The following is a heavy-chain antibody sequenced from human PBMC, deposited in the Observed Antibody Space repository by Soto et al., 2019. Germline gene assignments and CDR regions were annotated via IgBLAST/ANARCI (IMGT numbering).Heavy chain of an antibody. Sequence: QVQLVQSGAEVKKPGSSVKVSCKASGGTFSSYAISWVRQAPGQGLEWMGGIIPIFGTANYAQKCQGRVMITEDESTRTAYMELSSLRSEDKAVYYCANLLSAPLAAAYGMDVWGQGTTVAVS. J-gene: IGHJ6*02. D-gene: IGHD6-13*01. CDR2: IIPIFGTA. V-gene: IGHV1-69*01. CDR3: ANLLSAPLAAAYGMDV. CDR1: GGTFSSYA.